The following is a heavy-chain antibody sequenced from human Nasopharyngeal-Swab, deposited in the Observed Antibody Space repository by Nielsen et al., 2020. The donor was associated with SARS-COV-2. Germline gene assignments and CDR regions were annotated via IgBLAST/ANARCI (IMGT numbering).Heavy chain of an antibody. J-gene: IGHJ6*02. V-gene: IGHV1-46*01. Sequence: ASVKVSCKASGYTFTSHYMHWVRQAPGQGLEWMGIINPSGGGTTYAQKFQGRVTVTRDTSTSTVYMELSSLRSEDTAVYYCARSYYDFWSGYLEYYYGMDVWGQGTTVTVSS. CDR2: INPSGGGT. CDR3: ARSYYDFWSGYLEYYYGMDV. CDR1: GYTFTSHY. D-gene: IGHD3-3*01.